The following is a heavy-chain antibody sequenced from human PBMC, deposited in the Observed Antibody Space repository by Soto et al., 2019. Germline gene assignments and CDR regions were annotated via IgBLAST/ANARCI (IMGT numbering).Heavy chain of an antibody. V-gene: IGHV3-74*01. J-gene: IGHJ4*02. D-gene: IGHD6-13*01. CDR2: INSDGSST. Sequence: PGGSLRLSCAASGFTFSSYWMHWVRQAPGKGLVWVSRINSDGSSTSYADSVKGRFTISRDNAKNTLYLQMNSLRAEDTAVYYCARGGYSSSWLSQDSTSFDYWGQGTLVTVSS. CDR3: ARGGYSSSWLSQDSTSFDY. CDR1: GFTFSSYW.